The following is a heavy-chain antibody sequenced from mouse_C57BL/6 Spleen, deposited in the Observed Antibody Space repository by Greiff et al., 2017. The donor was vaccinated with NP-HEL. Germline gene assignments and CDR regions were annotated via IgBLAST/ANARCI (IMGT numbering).Heavy chain of an antibody. J-gene: IGHJ2*01. V-gene: IGHV1-50*01. CDR1: GYTFTSYW. CDR2: IDPSDSYT. D-gene: IGHD3-2*02. Sequence: QVQLKQPGAELVKPGASVKLSCKASGYTFTSYWMQWVKQRPGQGLEWIGEIDPSDSYTNYNQKFKGKATLTVDTSSSTAYMQLSSLTSEDSAVYYCARSWGSSDYWGQGTTLTVSS. CDR3: ARSWGSSDY.